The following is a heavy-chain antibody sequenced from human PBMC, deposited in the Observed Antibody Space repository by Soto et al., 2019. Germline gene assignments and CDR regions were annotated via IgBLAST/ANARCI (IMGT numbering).Heavy chain of an antibody. J-gene: IGHJ5*02. D-gene: IGHD6-6*01. CDR2: ISSSSSYI. V-gene: IGHV3-21*01. CDR3: ARVRISSNNWFDP. Sequence: EVQLVESGGGLVKPGGSLRLSCAASGFTFSSYSMNWVRQAPGKGLEWVSSISSSSSYIYYADSVKGRFTISRDNAKNSLYLQMNSLRGEDTAVYYCARVRISSNNWFDPWGQGTLVTVSS. CDR1: GFTFSSYS.